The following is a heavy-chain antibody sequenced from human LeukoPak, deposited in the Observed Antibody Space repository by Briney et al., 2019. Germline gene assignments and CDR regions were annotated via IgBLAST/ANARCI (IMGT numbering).Heavy chain of an antibody. V-gene: IGHV3-48*01. CDR2: ISSSISTM. D-gene: IGHD6-13*01. J-gene: IGHJ4*02. CDR3: ARMGIAAVGAYYFDY. CDR1: GFTFSTYS. Sequence: GGSLRLSCAASGFTFSTYSMNWVRQAPGKGLECVSYISSSISTMYYADSVEGRFTISRDNAKTSLYLQMASLRAEDTAVYYCARMGIAAVGAYYFDYWGQGTLVAVSS.